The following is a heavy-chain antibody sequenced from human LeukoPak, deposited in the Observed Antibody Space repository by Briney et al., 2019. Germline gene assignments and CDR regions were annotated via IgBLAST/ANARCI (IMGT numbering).Heavy chain of an antibody. Sequence: GGSLRLSCAASGFTFDDYAMHWVRQAPGKGLEWVSGISWNGGSIGYADSVKGRFTISRDNAKNFLYLQMNSLRAEDTALYYCAKDKGDWLAQGFDYWGQGTLVTVPS. D-gene: IGHD3-9*01. CDR2: ISWNGGSI. CDR1: GFTFDDYA. J-gene: IGHJ4*02. V-gene: IGHV3-9*01. CDR3: AKDKGDWLAQGFDY.